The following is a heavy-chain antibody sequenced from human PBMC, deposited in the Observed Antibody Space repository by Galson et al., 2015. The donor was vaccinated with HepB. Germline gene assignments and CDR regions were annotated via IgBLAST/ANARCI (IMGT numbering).Heavy chain of an antibody. D-gene: IGHD5-12*01. CDR2: TYYRSKWYN. V-gene: IGHV6-1*01. CDR3: TRVRHLARGMDV. CDR1: GDSVSTNIVA. J-gene: IGHJ6*02. Sequence: CAISGDSVSTNIVAWNWIRQSPSRGLEWLGRTYYRSKWYNDYAVSVQSRITINPDTSRNQFSLQLNSVTPEDTGVYYCTRVRHLARGMDVWRQGTTVTVSS.